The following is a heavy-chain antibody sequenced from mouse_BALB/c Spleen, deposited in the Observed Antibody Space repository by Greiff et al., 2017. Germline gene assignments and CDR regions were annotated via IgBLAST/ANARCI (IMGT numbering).Heavy chain of an antibody. CDR2: ISSGGST. CDR1: GFTFSSYA. D-gene: IGHD2-10*01. Sequence: DVMLVESGGGLVKPGGSLKLSCAASGFTFSSYAMSWVRQTPEKRLEWVASISSGGSTYYPDSVKGRFTISRDNARNILYLQMSSLRSEDTAMYYCAREAYYGNYGFAYWGQGTLVTVSA. CDR3: AREAYYGNYGFAY. J-gene: IGHJ3*01. V-gene: IGHV5-6-5*01.